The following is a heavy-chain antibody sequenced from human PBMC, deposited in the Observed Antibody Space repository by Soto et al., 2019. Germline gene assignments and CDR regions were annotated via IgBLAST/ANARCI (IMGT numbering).Heavy chain of an antibody. CDR2: INPNSGGT. CDR3: ARDGGVASVYGMDV. V-gene: IGHV1-2*02. CDR1: GYTLTDYY. D-gene: IGHD5-12*01. J-gene: IGHJ6*02. Sequence: QVHLVQSGAEVKRPGASVKVSCKASGYTLTDYYIHWVRQAPGQGLEWLGWINPNSGGTNYAQKFRGRGTLSRDTSISTSYLELGRLTTDDTAVYYCARDGGVASVYGMDVWGQGTTVTVSS.